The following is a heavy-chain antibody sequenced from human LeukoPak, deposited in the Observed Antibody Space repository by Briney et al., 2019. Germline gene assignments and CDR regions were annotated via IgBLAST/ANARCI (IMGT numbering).Heavy chain of an antibody. D-gene: IGHD3-10*01. CDR2: IIPILGIA. V-gene: IGHV1-69*04. Sequence: GASVKVSCKASGGTFSSYAISWVRQAPGQGLKWMGRIIPILGIANYAQKFQGRVTITADKSTSTAYMELSSLRSEDTAVYYCARDPGRVRGVLGFDYWGQGIPVTVSS. CDR1: GGTFSSYA. J-gene: IGHJ4*02. CDR3: ARDPGRVRGVLGFDY.